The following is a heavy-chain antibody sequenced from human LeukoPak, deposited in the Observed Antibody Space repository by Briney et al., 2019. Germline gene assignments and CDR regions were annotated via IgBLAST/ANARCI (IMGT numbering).Heavy chain of an antibody. V-gene: IGHV4-39*07. CDR1: GGSISSSSYY. Sequence: SETLSLTCTVSGGSISSSSYYWGWIRQPPGKGLEWIGSIYYSGSTYYNPSLKSRVTISVDTSKNQFSLKLSSVTAADTAVYYCARAWGGAVFLEWLLYPGSRDDAFDIWGQGTMVTVSS. J-gene: IGHJ3*02. CDR3: ARAWGGAVFLEWLLYPGSRDDAFDI. CDR2: IYYSGST. D-gene: IGHD3-3*01.